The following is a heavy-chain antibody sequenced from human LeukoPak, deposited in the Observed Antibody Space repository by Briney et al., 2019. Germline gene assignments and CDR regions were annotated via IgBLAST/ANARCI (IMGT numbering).Heavy chain of an antibody. CDR1: GFTFSSYS. Sequence: GGSLRLSCAASGFTFSSYSMNWVRQAPGKGLEWVSSISSSNSSIFYADSVKGRFTISRDNAKNSLYLQMNSLRAEDTALYYCARSIVVPAAISGAFDIWGQGTIVTVSS. J-gene: IGHJ3*02. CDR2: ISSSNSSI. D-gene: IGHD2-2*01. CDR3: ARSIVVPAAISGAFDI. V-gene: IGHV3-21*01.